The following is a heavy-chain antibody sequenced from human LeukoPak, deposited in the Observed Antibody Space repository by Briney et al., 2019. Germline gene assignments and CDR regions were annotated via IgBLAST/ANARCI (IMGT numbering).Heavy chain of an antibody. J-gene: IGHJ4*02. CDR1: GYRFITFG. CDR2: ISPYNGNR. Sequence: PGASVKVSCKTSGYRFITFGVNWVRQAPGQGLEWMGWISPYNGNRYYAKKFQDRFNMSTDTSTSTVYMDLRTLTSDDTAIYYCARFQASAFRGFDYWGQGTLITVSS. V-gene: IGHV1-18*01. CDR3: ARFQASAFRGFDY. D-gene: IGHD3-10*01.